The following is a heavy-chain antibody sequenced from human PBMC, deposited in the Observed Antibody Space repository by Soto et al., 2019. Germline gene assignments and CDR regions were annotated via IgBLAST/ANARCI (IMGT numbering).Heavy chain of an antibody. CDR2: VFYTGFT. CDR1: GASISGSYYY. J-gene: IGHJ4*02. Sequence: XETLSLTCAVSGASISGSYYYWAWLRQSPGKGPEWIGSVFYTGFTSYNPSLESRVSVSVDTSKSQFSLKLSAVTAADTAVYYCATSQKGYNWNYFDHWGQRALVTVSS. V-gene: IGHV4-39*01. D-gene: IGHD1-20*01. CDR3: ATSQKGYNWNYFDH.